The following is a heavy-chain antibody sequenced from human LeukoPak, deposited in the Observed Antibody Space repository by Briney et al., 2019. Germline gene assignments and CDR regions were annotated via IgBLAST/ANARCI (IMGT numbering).Heavy chain of an antibody. Sequence: SETLSLTCTVSGGSISSYYWSWIRQPPGKGLEWIGYIYYSGSTNYNPSLKSRVTISVDTSKNQFSLKLSSVTAADTAVYYCARGDVGYYDFWSDYPRAFDYWGQGTLVTVSS. CDR3: ARGDVGYYDFWSDYPRAFDY. CDR1: GGSISSYY. CDR2: IYYSGST. D-gene: IGHD3-3*01. V-gene: IGHV4-59*01. J-gene: IGHJ4*02.